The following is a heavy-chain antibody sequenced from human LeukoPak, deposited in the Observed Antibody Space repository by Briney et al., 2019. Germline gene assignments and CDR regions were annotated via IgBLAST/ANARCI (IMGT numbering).Heavy chain of an antibody. J-gene: IGHJ4*02. V-gene: IGHV4-4*09. D-gene: IGHD2-15*01. CDR1: GGSSSSYY. CDR2: IHTSGST. Sequence: SETLSLTCTVSGGSSSSYYWTWIRQPPGKGLEWIGIIHTSGSTNFNSSLKSRVTMSLDTSKNQFSLRLSSVTAADTAVYYCARPGQSSWWVYFNYWGQGTLVTVSS. CDR3: ARPGQSSWWVYFNY.